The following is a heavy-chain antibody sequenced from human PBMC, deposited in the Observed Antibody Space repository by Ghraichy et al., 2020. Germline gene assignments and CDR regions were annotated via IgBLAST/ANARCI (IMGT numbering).Heavy chain of an antibody. CDR3: AKAGPNYFDS. Sequence: GGSLRLSCAASGFTFSSYGVSWVRQAPGKGLERVSAIGGRGATIYYADSVKGRFTISRDNSKNTLYLQINSLRAEDTAVYFCAKAGPNYFDSWGQGTLVTVSS. J-gene: IGHJ4*02. V-gene: IGHV3-23*01. CDR1: GFTFSSYG. CDR2: IGGRGATI.